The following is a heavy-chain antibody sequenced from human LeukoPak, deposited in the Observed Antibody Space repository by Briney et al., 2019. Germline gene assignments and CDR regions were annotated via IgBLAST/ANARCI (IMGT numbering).Heavy chain of an antibody. CDR3: ARGVWSGWEPQGYYFDY. J-gene: IGHJ4*02. CDR1: GFTFSSYA. CDR2: ISYDGSNK. D-gene: IGHD1-26*01. V-gene: IGHV3-30-3*01. Sequence: TGGSLRLSCAASGFTFSSYAMHWVRQAPGKGLEWVAVISYDGSNKYYADSVKGRFTISRDNSKNTLYLQMNSLRAEDTAVYYCARGVWSGWEPQGYYFDYWGQGTLVTVSS.